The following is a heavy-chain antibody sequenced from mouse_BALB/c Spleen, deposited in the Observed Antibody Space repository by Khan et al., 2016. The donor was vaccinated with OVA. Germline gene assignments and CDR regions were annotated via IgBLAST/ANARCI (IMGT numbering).Heavy chain of an antibody. CDR3: ACSTNRYAFVY. V-gene: IGHV3-8*02. J-gene: IGHJ3*01. Sequence: EVELVESGPSLVKPSQTLSLTCSVTGDSITSGYGNWIRKFPENKLEYMGYIIYTGYTYYNPSLQSRISVTRHTSKNQYYLQLNSGTDEDTATYYCACSTNRYAFVYWGQGTLVTVSA. D-gene: IGHD1-3*01. CDR2: IIYTGYT. CDR1: GDSITSGY.